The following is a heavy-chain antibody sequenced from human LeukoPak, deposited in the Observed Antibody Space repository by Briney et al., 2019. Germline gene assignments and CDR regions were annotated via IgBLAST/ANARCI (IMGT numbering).Heavy chain of an antibody. V-gene: IGHV4-39*07. D-gene: IGHD3-10*01. J-gene: IGHJ4*02. CDR2: IYYSGST. CDR1: GGSISKSSYY. CDR3: ARDLYGSGSYLGY. Sequence: SETLSLTCTVSGGSISKSSYYWGWIRQPPGKGLEWIGSIYYSGSTNYNPSLKSRVTISVDTSKNQFSLKLSSVTAADTAVYYCARDLYGSGSYLGYWGQGTLVTVSS.